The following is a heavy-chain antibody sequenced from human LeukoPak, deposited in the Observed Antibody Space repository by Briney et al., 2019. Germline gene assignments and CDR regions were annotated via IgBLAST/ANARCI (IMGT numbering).Heavy chain of an antibody. Sequence: GGSLRLSCAASGFMFSNYNINWVRQAPGKGLEWVSSITSSSSYIYYADSVRGRFTISRDNAKNSLFLQMNSLRVEDTAVYYCGSGSYFYRLDYWGQGTLVTVSS. CDR1: GFMFSNYN. CDR2: ITSSSSYI. V-gene: IGHV3-21*06. J-gene: IGHJ4*02. D-gene: IGHD3-10*01. CDR3: GSGSYFYRLDY.